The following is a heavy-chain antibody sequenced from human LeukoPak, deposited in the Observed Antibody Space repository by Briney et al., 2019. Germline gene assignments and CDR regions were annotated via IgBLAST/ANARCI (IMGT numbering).Heavy chain of an antibody. V-gene: IGHV4-59*01. CDR2: IYYSGST. CDR3: ARKDGYSYGYNY. D-gene: IGHD5-18*01. CDR1: GGSISSYY. J-gene: IGHJ4*02. Sequence: SETLSLTCTVSGGSISSYYWSWIRQPPGKGLEWIGYIYYSGSTNYNPSLKSRVTISVDTSKNQFSLKLSSVTAADMAVYYCARKDGYSYGYNYWGQGTLVTVSS.